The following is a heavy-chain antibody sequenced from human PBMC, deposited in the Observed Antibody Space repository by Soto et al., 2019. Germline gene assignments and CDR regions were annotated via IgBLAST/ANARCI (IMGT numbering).Heavy chain of an antibody. CDR3: ASSFRYTIFGVVITRLFDY. CDR1: GGSISSGGYY. V-gene: IGHV4-31*03. CDR2: IYYSGST. Sequence: PSETLSLTCTVSGGSISSGGYYWSWIRQHPGKGLEWIGYIYYSGSTYYNPSLKSRVTISVDTSKNQFSLKLSSVTAADTAVYYCASSFRYTIFGVVITRLFDYWGQGTLVTVSS. D-gene: IGHD3-3*01. J-gene: IGHJ4*02.